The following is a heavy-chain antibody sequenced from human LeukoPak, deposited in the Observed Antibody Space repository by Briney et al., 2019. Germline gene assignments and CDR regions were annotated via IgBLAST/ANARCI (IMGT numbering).Heavy chain of an antibody. D-gene: IGHD3-10*01. V-gene: IGHV3-23*01. CDR1: GFTFSSYA. CDR3: AFSYYYGSGSYPFDY. CDR2: ISGSGGST. J-gene: IGHJ4*02. Sequence: GGSLGLSCAASGFTFSSYAMSWVRQAPGKGLEWVSAISGSGGSTYYADSVTGRFTISRDNSKNTLHLQMNSLRAEDTAVYYCAFSYYYGSGSYPFDYWGQGTLVTVSS.